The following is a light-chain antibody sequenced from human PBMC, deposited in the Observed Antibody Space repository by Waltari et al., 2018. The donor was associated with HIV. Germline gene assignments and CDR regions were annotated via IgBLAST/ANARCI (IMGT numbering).Light chain of an antibody. J-gene: IGLJ1*01. Sequence: QSALTPPRSVSGSPGQSVTLPCTGTSSDVGGYNYVSWYQQHPGKAPKLMIYDVSKRPSGVPDRFSGSKSGNTASLTISGLQAEDEADYYCCSYAGSYTFYVFGTGTKVTVL. CDR3: CSYAGSYTFYV. CDR1: SSDVGGYNY. V-gene: IGLV2-11*01. CDR2: DVS.